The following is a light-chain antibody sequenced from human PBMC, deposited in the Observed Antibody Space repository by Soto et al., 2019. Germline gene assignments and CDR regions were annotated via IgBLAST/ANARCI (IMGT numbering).Light chain of an antibody. CDR1: QSVSSY. CDR2: DAS. CDR3: QQRSNWPT. Sequence: EIVLTQSPATLSLSPGERATLSCRASQSVSSYLAWYQQKPGQAPRLLIYDASSRATGIPARFSGSGSGTDFTLTISSLEPEDFAVYYCQQRSNWPTFGGGTKVEIK. J-gene: IGKJ4*01. V-gene: IGKV3-11*01.